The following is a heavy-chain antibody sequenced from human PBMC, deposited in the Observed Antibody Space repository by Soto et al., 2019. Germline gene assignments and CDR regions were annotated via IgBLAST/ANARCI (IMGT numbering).Heavy chain of an antibody. CDR1: GFTVSSNY. CDR3: AREWELPNYYGMDV. J-gene: IGHJ6*02. Sequence: EVQLVESGGGLIQPGGSLRLSCAASGFTVSSNYMSWVRQAPGKGLEWVSVIYSGGSTYYADSVKGRFTISRDNSKNTVHLQMNSLRAEDTDVYYCAREWELPNYYGMDVWGQGTTVTVSS. V-gene: IGHV3-53*01. CDR2: IYSGGST. D-gene: IGHD1-26*01.